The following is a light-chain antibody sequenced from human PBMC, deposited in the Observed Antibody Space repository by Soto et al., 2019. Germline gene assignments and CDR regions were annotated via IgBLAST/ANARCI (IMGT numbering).Light chain of an antibody. CDR1: QSLLYSSNNKNY. V-gene: IGKV4-1*01. J-gene: IGKJ4*01. Sequence: DIVMTQSPDSLAVSLGETATMSCKSSQSLLYSSNNKNYLAWYQQKPGQPPKLLIYWASTRESGVPDRFSGSGSGTDFTLTISSLQAEDVAVYYCQQYYGLPLTFGGGTKVDIK. CDR2: WAS. CDR3: QQYYGLPLT.